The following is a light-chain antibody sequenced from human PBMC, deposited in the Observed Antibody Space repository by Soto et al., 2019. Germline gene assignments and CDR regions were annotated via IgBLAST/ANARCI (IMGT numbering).Light chain of an antibody. CDR3: QQYNNWPPLT. CDR2: GAS. CDR1: QTVNSN. Sequence: EIVMTQSPATLSVSPGERATLSCRASQTVNSNLAWYQKKPGQAPRHLIYGASTRAPGIPARFSGSGSGTEFTLTISSLQSEDFAVYYCQQYNNWPPLTFGAGTKVEIK. J-gene: IGKJ4*01. V-gene: IGKV3D-15*01.